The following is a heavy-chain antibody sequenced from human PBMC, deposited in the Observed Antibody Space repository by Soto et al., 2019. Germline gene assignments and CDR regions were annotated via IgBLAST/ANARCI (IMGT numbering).Heavy chain of an antibody. CDR3: ARDVIVGAPDYFDY. CDR1: GFTFSDYP. CDR2: ISYDGRVK. J-gene: IGHJ4*02. V-gene: IGHV3-30*04. D-gene: IGHD1-26*01. Sequence: QVQLVESGGGVVQPGRSLRLSCAASGFTFSDYPMHWVRQAPGKGLEWVAVISYDGRVKYYVDSVKGRFTISRDDSKNTLYLQMNSLRVDDTAVYYCARDVIVGAPDYFDYWGQGTLVTVSS.